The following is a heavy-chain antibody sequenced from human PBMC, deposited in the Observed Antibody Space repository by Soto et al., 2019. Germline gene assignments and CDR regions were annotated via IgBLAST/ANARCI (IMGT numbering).Heavy chain of an antibody. Sequence: ASVKVSCKASGHTFTVYYMHWVRQAPGQGLEWMGWINPNSGGTNYAQKFQGWVTMTRDTSISTAYMELSRLRSGDTAVYYCARVVTGTTGGDYYYYMDVWGKGTTVTVSS. D-gene: IGHD1-7*01. CDR3: ARVVTGTTGGDYYYYMDV. V-gene: IGHV1-2*04. J-gene: IGHJ6*03. CDR1: GHTFTVYY. CDR2: INPNSGGT.